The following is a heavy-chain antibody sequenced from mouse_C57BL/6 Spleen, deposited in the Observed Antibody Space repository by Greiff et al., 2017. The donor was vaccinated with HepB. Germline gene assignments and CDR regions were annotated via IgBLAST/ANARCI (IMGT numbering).Heavy chain of an antibody. Sequence: VQLQQSGAELVRPGASVTLSCKASGYTFTDYEMHWVKQTPVHGLEWIGAIDPETGGTAYNQKCKGKAILTADKSSSTAYMELRSLTSEDSAVYYCTRISGAYWGQGTLVTVSA. J-gene: IGHJ3*01. CDR3: TRISGAY. CDR1: GYTFTDYE. D-gene: IGHD4-1*01. V-gene: IGHV1-15*01. CDR2: IDPETGGT.